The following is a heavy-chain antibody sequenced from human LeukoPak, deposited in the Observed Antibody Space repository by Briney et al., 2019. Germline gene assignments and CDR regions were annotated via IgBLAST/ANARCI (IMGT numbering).Heavy chain of an antibody. CDR2: IYYSGST. Sequence: PSETLSLTCTVSGGSISSSSYYWGWIRQPPGKGLEWIGSIYYSGSTYYNPSLKSRVTISVDTSKNQFSLKLSSVTAADTAVYYCARDPYCSGGSCYSDYWGQGTLVTVSS. J-gene: IGHJ4*02. V-gene: IGHV4-39*07. D-gene: IGHD2-15*01. CDR1: GGSISSSSYY. CDR3: ARDPYCSGGSCYSDY.